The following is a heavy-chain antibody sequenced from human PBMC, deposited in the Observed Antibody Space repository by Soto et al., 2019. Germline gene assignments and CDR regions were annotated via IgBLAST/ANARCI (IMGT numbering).Heavy chain of an antibody. J-gene: IGHJ3*02. V-gene: IGHV1-46*01. Sequence: ASVKVSCKASGYTFSSYYMHCVLQPPVQGLEWVGLINPGAGATTYAQKFQGRATMTSDTSTSTVYMELRSLTSEDTAVYYCARDHIAAADTYALDIWGQGTTVTVSS. CDR2: INPGAGAT. CDR1: GYTFSSYY. D-gene: IGHD6-25*01. CDR3: ARDHIAAADTYALDI.